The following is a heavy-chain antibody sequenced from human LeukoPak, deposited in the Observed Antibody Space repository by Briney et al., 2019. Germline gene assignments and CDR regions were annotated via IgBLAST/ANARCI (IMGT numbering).Heavy chain of an antibody. CDR1: GYTFTRYD. D-gene: IGHD3-3*01. V-gene: IGHV1-8*01. Sequence: GASVKVSCKASGYTFTRYDINWVRQATGQGLEWMGWMNPKSGNTGHAQKLQGRVTMTTDTSTSTAYMELRSLRSDDTAVYYCAKVLRFLEEGGWFDPWGQGALVTVSS. CDR3: AKVLRFLEEGGWFDP. CDR2: MNPKSGNT. J-gene: IGHJ5*02.